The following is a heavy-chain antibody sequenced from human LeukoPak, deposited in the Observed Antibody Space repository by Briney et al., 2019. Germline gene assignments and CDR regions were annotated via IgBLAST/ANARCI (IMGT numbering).Heavy chain of an antibody. V-gene: IGHV3-7*01. CDR2: IKQDGSEK. CDR3: ARDLTATVTTRGAFNY. CDR1: GFTFSSYW. J-gene: IGHJ4*02. Sequence: GGSLSLSCAASGFTFSSYWMSWVRQAPGKGLEWVANIKQDGSEKYYVDSVKGRFTISRDNAKNSLYLQMNSLRAEDTAVYYCARDLTATVTTRGAFNYWGQGTLVTVSS. D-gene: IGHD4-17*01.